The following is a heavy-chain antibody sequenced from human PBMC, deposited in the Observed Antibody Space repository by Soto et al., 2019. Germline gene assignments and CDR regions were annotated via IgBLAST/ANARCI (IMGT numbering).Heavy chain of an antibody. Sequence: QVQLVQSGAEVTQPGASVKVSCKTSGYTFTEYGISCFRQAPGQGLEWMGWISPYNGKTNYIQEFQDRVTITTDTSSTTVYMDLRTLKSDDTAIYFCARADYGDTKIYSFDHWGQGTLVTVSS. J-gene: IGHJ4*02. D-gene: IGHD4-17*01. V-gene: IGHV1-18*01. CDR1: GYTFTEYG. CDR3: ARADYGDTKIYSFDH. CDR2: ISPYNGKT.